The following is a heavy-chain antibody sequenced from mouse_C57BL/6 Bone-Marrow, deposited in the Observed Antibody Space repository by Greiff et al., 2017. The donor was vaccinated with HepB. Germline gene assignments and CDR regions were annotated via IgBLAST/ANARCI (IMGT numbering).Heavy chain of an antibody. J-gene: IGHJ3*01. Sequence: EVQRVESGAELVRPGASVKLSCTASGFNIKDDYMHWVKQRPEQGLEWIGWIDPENGDTEYASKFQGKATITADTSSNTAYLQLSSLTSEDTAVYYCTDSNWDPAWFAYWGQGTLVTVSA. D-gene: IGHD4-1*01. V-gene: IGHV14-4*01. CDR3: TDSNWDPAWFAY. CDR2: IDPENGDT. CDR1: GFNIKDDY.